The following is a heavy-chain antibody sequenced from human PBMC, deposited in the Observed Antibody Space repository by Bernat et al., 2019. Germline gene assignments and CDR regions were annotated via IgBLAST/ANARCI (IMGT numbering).Heavy chain of an antibody. D-gene: IGHD6-6*01. CDR3: ARVPTLYSSSSGPFYYYYMDV. J-gene: IGHJ6*03. CDR1: GYSFTSYW. CDR2: IYPGDSDT. Sequence: EVQLVQSGAEVKKPGESLKISCKGSGYSFTSYWIGWVRQMPGKGLEWMGIIYPGDSDTRYSPSFQGQVTISADKSISTAYLQWSSLKASNTAMYYCARVPTLYSSSSGPFYYYYMDVWGKGTTVTVSS. V-gene: IGHV5-51*01.